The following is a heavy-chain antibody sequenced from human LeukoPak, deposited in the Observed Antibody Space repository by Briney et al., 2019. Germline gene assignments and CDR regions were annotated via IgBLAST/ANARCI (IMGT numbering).Heavy chain of an antibody. CDR2: IIPIFGTA. CDR1: GGTFSSYA. Sequence: ASVKVSCKASGGTFSSYAISWVRQAPGQGLEWMGGIIPIFGTANYAQKFQGRVTITADESTSTAYMELSSLRSEDTAVYCCARAEVHQLWLLNYYYMDVWGKGTTVTVSS. D-gene: IGHD5-18*01. V-gene: IGHV1-69*01. CDR3: ARAEVHQLWLLNYYYMDV. J-gene: IGHJ6*03.